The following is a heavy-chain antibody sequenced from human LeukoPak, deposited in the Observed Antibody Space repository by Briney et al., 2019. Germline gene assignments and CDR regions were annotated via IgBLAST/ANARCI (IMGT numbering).Heavy chain of an antibody. V-gene: IGHV3-23*01. Sequence: QPGGSLRLSCAASGFTFSSYAMSWVRQAPGKGLEWVSAISGSGGSTYYADSVKGRFTISRDNSKNTLYLQMNSLRAEDTAVYYCAKDRAPEPYYDFWSGYSAYYYYGMDVWGQGTTVTVSS. D-gene: IGHD3-3*01. CDR3: AKDRAPEPYYDFWSGYSAYYYYGMDV. CDR1: GFTFSSYA. J-gene: IGHJ6*02. CDR2: ISGSGGST.